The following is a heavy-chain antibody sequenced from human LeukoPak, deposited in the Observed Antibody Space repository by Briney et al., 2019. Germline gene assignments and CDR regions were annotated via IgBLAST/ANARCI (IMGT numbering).Heavy chain of an antibody. D-gene: IGHD3-10*01. CDR3: AYDYYRSGSYYKANWFDP. CDR2: ISGSGGST. CDR1: GFTFSSYA. V-gene: IGHV3-23*01. J-gene: IGHJ5*02. Sequence: PGGSLRLSCAASGFTFSSYAMSWVRQAPGKGLEWVSAISGSGGSTYYADSVKGRFTIYRENSKNTVYLQMNRLSAEETALYYCAYDYYRSGSYYKANWFDPWGQGTLVTVSS.